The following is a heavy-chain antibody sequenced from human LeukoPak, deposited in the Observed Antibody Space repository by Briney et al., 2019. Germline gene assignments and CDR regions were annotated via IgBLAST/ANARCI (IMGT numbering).Heavy chain of an antibody. CDR1: GGSVSSGGYY. V-gene: IGHV4-61*08. J-gene: IGHJ4*02. Sequence: SETLSLTCTVSGGSVSSGGYYWSWIRQPPGKGLEWIGYIYFSGSTNYNPSLESRVTISIDTSKDQFSLNLSSVTAADTAVYYCARDQDWDLQSLRYFEYWGQGTLVTVSS. CDR3: ARDQDWDLQSLRYFEY. D-gene: IGHD1-26*01. CDR2: IYFSGST.